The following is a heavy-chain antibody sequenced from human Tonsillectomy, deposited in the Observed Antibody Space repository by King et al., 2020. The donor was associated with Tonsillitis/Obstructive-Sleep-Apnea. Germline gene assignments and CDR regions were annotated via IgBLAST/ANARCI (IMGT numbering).Heavy chain of an antibody. CDR3: ARRKKTQGVYDF. V-gene: IGHV5-51*01. Sequence: VQLVESGTEVKKPGESLKISCKASGYNFDTNWIGWVRQVPGKDMEWMGIMYVADSDTRPSPSFQGQVTISADKSISTAFLQWRGLKASDTAIYYCARRKKTQGVYDFWGQGPLVIVST. CDR1: GYNFDTNW. J-gene: IGHJ4*02. D-gene: IGHD5/OR15-5a*01. CDR2: MYVADSDT.